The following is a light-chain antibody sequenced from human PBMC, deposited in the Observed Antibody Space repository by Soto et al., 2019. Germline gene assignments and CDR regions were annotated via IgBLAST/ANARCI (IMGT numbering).Light chain of an antibody. V-gene: IGLV1-47*01. CDR2: RNN. CDR3: AAWDDSLSGGEV. CDR1: GSNIGSNY. Sequence: QSVLTQPPSASGTPGQRVTISCSGSGSNIGSNYVYWYQQLPGTAPKLLIYRNNQRPSGVPDRFSGSKSGTSASLAISGLRSEDEADYYCAAWDDSLSGGEVFGGGTKLTVL. J-gene: IGLJ2*01.